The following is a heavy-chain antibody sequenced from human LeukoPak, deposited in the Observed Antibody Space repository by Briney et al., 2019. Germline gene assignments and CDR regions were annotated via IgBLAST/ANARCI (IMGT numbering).Heavy chain of an antibody. J-gene: IGHJ3*02. Sequence: SETLSLTCAVSGDSFSSHYWTWIRQSPGTGLEWIGYISHIGRTNYNPSLKSRVTISIDTSKNQFSLKLRSVPAADTAVYYCARDLVTVTKGFDIWGQGTMVSGS. CDR2: ISHIGRT. CDR1: GDSFSSHY. CDR3: ARDLVTVTKGFDI. V-gene: IGHV4-59*11. D-gene: IGHD4-17*01.